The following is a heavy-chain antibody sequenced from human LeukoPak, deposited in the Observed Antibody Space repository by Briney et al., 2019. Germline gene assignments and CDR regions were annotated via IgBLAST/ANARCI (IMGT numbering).Heavy chain of an antibody. D-gene: IGHD2-2*01. CDR2: INPNNGGT. CDR1: GYTFTGYY. J-gene: IGHJ4*02. Sequence: ASVKVSCKASGYTFTGYYMHWVRQAPGQGLEWMGWINPNNGGTNYAQKFQGWVTMTRDTSISTAYMELSRLRSDDTAVYYCARYNGYCSSTSCYHQLGFDYWGQGTLVTVSS. V-gene: IGHV1-2*04. CDR3: ARYNGYCSSTSCYHQLGFDY.